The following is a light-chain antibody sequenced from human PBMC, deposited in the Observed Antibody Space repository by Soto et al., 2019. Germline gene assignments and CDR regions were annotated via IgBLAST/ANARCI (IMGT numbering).Light chain of an antibody. J-gene: IGKJ5*01. V-gene: IGKV4-1*01. CDR1: QSALYSSTNKNY. CDR3: QQYYNTPIT. Sequence: SSQSALYSSTNKNYFAWYQQKPGQPPRLLIYWASTRQSGVPDRFSGSGSGTDFTLTISSLQTEDAAVYYCQQYYNTPITFGQGTRLEIK. CDR2: WAS.